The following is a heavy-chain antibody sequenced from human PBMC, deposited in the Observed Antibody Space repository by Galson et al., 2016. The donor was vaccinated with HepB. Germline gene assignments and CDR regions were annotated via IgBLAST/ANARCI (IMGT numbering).Heavy chain of an antibody. Sequence: SLRLSCAASGFTFSSHSMNWVRQAPGKGLEWVSYISSRSSTIYYADSVKGRFTILRDNGKNSLYLQMNSLRAEYTAVYYCARDPTRNYYDSSAYYYFSAGWVDPWGQGTLATVSS. CDR2: ISSRSSTI. CDR3: ARDPTRNYYDSSAYYYFSAGWVDP. D-gene: IGHD3-22*01. CDR1: GFTFSSHS. V-gene: IGHV3-48*04. J-gene: IGHJ5*02.